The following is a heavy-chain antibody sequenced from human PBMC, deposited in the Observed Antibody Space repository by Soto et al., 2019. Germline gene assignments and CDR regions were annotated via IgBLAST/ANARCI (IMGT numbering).Heavy chain of an antibody. V-gene: IGHV4-39*01. Sequence: QLQLQESGPGLVKPSETLSLTCAVSGGSISRINYCWGWIRQPPGEGLEWIGTICYSGSTYYNPSLKSRVTTSVDRSKNQFPLKLSSVPAADTAVYFCTIRDEFTSYYITHGGRGTLVTVSS. D-gene: IGHD1-26*01. CDR3: TIRDEFTSYYITH. J-gene: IGHJ4*02. CDR2: ICYSGST. CDR1: GGSISRINYC.